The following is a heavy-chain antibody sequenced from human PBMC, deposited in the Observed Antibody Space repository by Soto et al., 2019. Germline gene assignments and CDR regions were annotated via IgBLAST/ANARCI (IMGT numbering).Heavy chain of an antibody. V-gene: IGHV3-30*18. CDR3: AKNADSGWWVRYFDY. J-gene: IGHJ4*02. Sequence: GGSLRLSCAASGFTFSSYGMHWVRQAPGKGLEWVALILHDGSNQDYADSVKGRFTISRDNSKNTLYLQMNSLRPEDTAVYYCAKNADSGWWVRYFDYWGQGTLVTVSS. CDR1: GFTFSSYG. CDR2: ILHDGSNQ. D-gene: IGHD6-19*01.